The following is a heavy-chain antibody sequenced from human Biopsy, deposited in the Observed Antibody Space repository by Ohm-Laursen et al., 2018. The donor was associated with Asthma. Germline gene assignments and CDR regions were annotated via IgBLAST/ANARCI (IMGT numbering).Heavy chain of an antibody. CDR2: FSIIFGPI. Sequence: SVSVSCPLSGGTLNNYAINCVRQAPGQGLEWMGGFSIIFGPIKYAQKFQDRATIRADDFRNTVLLEQSSLRSEDTAVLYCAKARCYYFYCDMEVWGQGTTVTVSS. J-gene: IGHJ6*02. V-gene: IGHV1-69*01. D-gene: IGHD3-16*02. CDR1: GGTLNNYA. CDR3: AKARCYYFYCDMEV.